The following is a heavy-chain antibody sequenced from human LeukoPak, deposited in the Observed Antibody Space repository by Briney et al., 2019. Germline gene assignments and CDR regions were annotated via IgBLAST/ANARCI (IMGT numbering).Heavy chain of an antibody. D-gene: IGHD3-10*01. J-gene: IGHJ6*03. CDR3: AKDTPQFAELPYYYHLDV. V-gene: IGHV3-30*02. CDR1: GFTFRTYG. Sequence: PGGSLRLSCAASGFTFRTYGIHWVRQAPGKGLEWVSSKRYDGAKRFYADSVKGRFTISRDNSKNMLYLHMNSLRPEDTALYFCAKDTPQFAELPYYYHLDVWGKGTTVTVSS. CDR2: KRYDGAKR.